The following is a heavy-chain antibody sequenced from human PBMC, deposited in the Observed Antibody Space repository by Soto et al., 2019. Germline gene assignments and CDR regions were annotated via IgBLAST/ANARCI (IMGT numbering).Heavy chain of an antibody. D-gene: IGHD2-15*01. CDR2: IYYSGST. CDR1: GGSISSSSYY. V-gene: IGHV4-39*07. Sequence: SETLSLTCTVSGGSISSSSYYWGWIRQPPGKGLEWIGSIYYSGSTYYNPSLKSRVTISVDTSKNQFSLKLSSVTAEDSAVYYCARGSKDSYPGSRIFDFWGRGTLVTVSS. CDR3: ARGSKDSYPGSRIFDF. J-gene: IGHJ4*02.